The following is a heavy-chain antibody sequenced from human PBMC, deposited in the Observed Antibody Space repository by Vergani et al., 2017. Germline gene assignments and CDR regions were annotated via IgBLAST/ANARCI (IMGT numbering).Heavy chain of an antibody. D-gene: IGHD2-15*01. CDR2: IIPIFGTA. Sequence: QVQLVQSGAEVKKPGSSVKVSCKASGGTFSSYAISWVRQAPGQGLEWMGRIIPIFGTANYAQTFQGRVTITADESTSTAYMELSSLRSEDTAVYYCARDCRDEINYYYYYGMDVWGQGTTVTVSS. J-gene: IGHJ6*02. V-gene: IGHV1-69*18. CDR3: ARDCRDEINYYYYYGMDV. CDR1: GGTFSSYA.